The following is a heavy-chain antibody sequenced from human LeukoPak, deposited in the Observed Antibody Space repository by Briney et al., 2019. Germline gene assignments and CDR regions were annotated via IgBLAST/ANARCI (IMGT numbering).Heavy chain of an antibody. Sequence: KSSETLSLTCAVYGGSFSEYYWSWIRQPPGKGLEWIGEIHHSGSTNYNLSLKSRVTMSVDTSKNQFSLKLSSVTAADTALYYCARGGGSGWYIDYWGQGTLVAVSS. J-gene: IGHJ4*02. CDR3: ARGGGSGWYIDY. D-gene: IGHD6-19*01. CDR1: GGSFSEYY. V-gene: IGHV4-34*01. CDR2: IHHSGST.